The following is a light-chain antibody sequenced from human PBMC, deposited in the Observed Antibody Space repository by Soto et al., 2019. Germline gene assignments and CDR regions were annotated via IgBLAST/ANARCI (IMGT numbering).Light chain of an antibody. CDR2: GAS. Sequence: EIVMTQSPATLSVSPGERATLSCRASQSVGSNLAWYQQTPGQAPRLLIYGASTRATGIPGRFSGSGSGTEFTLTISSLQSEDFAVYYCQQYDKWLWTFGQGTKVDMK. CDR3: QQYDKWLWT. V-gene: IGKV3-15*01. CDR1: QSVGSN. J-gene: IGKJ1*01.